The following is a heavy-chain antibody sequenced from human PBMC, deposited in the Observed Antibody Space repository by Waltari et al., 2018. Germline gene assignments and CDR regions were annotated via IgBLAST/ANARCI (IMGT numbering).Heavy chain of an antibody. J-gene: IGHJ4*02. V-gene: IGHV3-74*01. D-gene: IGHD6-6*01. CDR3: ARDGLGSSHDY. Sequence: EVQLVESGGGLVQPGGSLRFSCAASGFSISGYWMHWVRQAPGKGLVWVSRIHSDGRSTSYADSVRGRFTISRDNAKNTVYLQMNSLRADDTAVYFCARDGLGSSHDYWGQGTLVTVSS. CDR2: IHSDGRST. CDR1: GFSISGYW.